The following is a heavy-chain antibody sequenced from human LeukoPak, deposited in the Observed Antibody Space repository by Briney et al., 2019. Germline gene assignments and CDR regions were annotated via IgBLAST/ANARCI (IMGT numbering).Heavy chain of an antibody. J-gene: IGHJ4*02. CDR2: ITRSSIYT. V-gene: IGHV3-21*01. CDR3: VRALYDGSGYYSHFDY. Sequence: PGGSLRLSCAGSGFTFSSYSMTWVRQAPGKGLEWVSSITRSSIYTYYADSVKGRSTISRDNAKKSLYLQMNSLRTEDTAVYYCVRALYDGSGYYSHFDYWGQGTLVTVSS. D-gene: IGHD3-22*01. CDR1: GFTFSSYS.